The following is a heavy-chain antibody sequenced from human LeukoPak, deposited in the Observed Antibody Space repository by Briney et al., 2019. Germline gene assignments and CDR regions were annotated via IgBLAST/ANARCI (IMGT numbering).Heavy chain of an antibody. J-gene: IGHJ3*02. CDR2: VTGSGITT. CDR1: GFNLCHYH. D-gene: IGHD5-12*01. V-gene: IGHV3-23*01. CDR3: AKSVAIGFDI. Sequence: GSLRLPCFASGFNLCHYHLNWVRPGPRDGLEWVSTVTGSGITTSYAASVKGRFTISRDNSKNTLYLQMNSLRAEDTAVYYCAKSVAIGFDIWGQGTMVTVSS.